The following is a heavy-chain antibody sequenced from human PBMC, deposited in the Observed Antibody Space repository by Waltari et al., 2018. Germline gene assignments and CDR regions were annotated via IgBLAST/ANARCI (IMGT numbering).Heavy chain of an antibody. CDR3: ARGGTVDSSWYDH. CDR2: MFTGGKT. J-gene: IGHJ5*02. D-gene: IGHD4-4*01. CDR1: GFTVSTNY. V-gene: IGHV3-53*02. Sequence: EVQLVETGGGLIQPGGSLRLSCAASGFTVSTNYMGWFRQAPGKGLEWVSVMFTGGKTHYADAVKGRFIISRDSSKNTLYLQMNSLRVEDTALYYCARGGTVDSSWYDHWGQGTLVSVSS.